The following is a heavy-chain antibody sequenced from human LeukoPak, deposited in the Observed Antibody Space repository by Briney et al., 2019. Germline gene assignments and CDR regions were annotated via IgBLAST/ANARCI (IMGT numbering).Heavy chain of an antibody. D-gene: IGHD3-22*01. J-gene: IGHJ4*02. CDR2: MSSSGYTI. CDR1: GFSFSDYY. CDR3: AKGQSSYYDSSGSLDS. Sequence: PGGSLRLSCEASGFSFSDYYVTWIRQAPGKGLEWLSYMSSSGYTIYYADSVKGRFTISRDNAENSLYLQMNSLRVEDTALYYCAKGQSSYYDSSGSLDSWGQGTLVTVSS. V-gene: IGHV3-11*04.